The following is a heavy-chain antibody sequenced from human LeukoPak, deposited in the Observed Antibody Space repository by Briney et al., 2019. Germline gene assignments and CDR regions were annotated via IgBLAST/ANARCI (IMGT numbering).Heavy chain of an antibody. V-gene: IGHV4-31*03. CDR2: IYYGGST. Sequence: TSETLSLTCTVSGGSISSGGYYWSWIRQHPGKGLEWIGCIYYGGSTYYKSSLKSRVTISVDTSENQFSLKLSSVTAADTAVYYCARSVGATAFDVWGQGTMVTVSS. CDR3: ARSVGATAFDV. J-gene: IGHJ3*01. CDR1: GGSISSGGYY. D-gene: IGHD1-26*01.